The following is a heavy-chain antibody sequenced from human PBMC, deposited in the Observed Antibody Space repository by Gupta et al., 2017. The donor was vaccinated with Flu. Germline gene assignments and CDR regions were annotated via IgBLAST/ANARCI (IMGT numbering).Heavy chain of an antibody. CDR2: ISSSSSNK. V-gene: IGHV3-21*05. J-gene: IGHJ4*02. CDR1: GFTFRAYS. Sequence: EVRLVDSGGGLVRPGGSLGSSCAASGFTFRAYSMNWLRQAPGKGLEWVALISSSSSNKYYAASVKGRFTVSRDNAKNSLFLQMDSLRAEDTAVYYCARAGDMKTSNDHWGQGTLVTVSS. CDR3: ARAGDMKTSNDH. D-gene: IGHD2-15*01.